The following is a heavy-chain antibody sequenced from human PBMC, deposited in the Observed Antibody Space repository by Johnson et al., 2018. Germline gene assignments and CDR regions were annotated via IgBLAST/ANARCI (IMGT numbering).Heavy chain of an antibody. CDR3: ARGRGGYDLAPAFDI. CDR2: ISYSGST. CDR1: GGSISNYY. D-gene: IGHD5-12*01. V-gene: IGHV4-59*01. J-gene: IGHJ3*02. Sequence: QVQLQQWGAGLLKXSETLSLTCTVAGGSISNYYWSWIRQPPGKGLERIGYISYSGSTNYNPSLKQRVTISVDTSKNQFSLKLSSVTAADTAVDYCARGRGGYDLAPAFDIWGQGTMVTVSS.